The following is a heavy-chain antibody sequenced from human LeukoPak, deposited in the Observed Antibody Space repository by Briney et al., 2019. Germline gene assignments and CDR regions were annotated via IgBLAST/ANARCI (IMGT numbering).Heavy chain of an antibody. V-gene: IGHV4-39*01. J-gene: IGHJ4*02. CDR1: GGSMTSNNYY. CDR2: IHYGGST. CDR3: WRPHCSNSVCSSSRVDF. Sequence: SETLSLTCTVSGGSMTSNNYYWGWIRQPPGKGLEWIGNIHYGGSTYYSPSPKNRVTISVDTSKNQFSLRLKSVTAADTAVYYCWRPHCSNSVCSSSRVDFWGQGTLVTVSS. D-gene: IGHD2-8*01.